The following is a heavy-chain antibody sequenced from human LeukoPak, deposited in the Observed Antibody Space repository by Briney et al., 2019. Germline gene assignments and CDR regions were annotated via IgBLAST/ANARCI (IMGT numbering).Heavy chain of an antibody. J-gene: IGHJ6*02. CDR3: ANVVAATDYYYYGMDV. D-gene: IGHD2-15*01. CDR2: VSASGDIT. CDR1: GFTFSSYA. Sequence: AGGSLRLSCAASGFTFSSYAMSWVRQAPGKGLEWVSGVSASGDITYYADSVKGRFTTSRDNSKNTLYLQMNSLRDEDTAVYYCANVVAATDYYYYGMDVWGQGTTVTVSS. V-gene: IGHV3-23*01.